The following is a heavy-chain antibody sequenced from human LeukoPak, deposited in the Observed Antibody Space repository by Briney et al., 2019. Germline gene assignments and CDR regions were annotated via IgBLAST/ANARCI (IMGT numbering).Heavy chain of an antibody. V-gene: IGHV4-61*02. CDR1: GGSISSGSYY. CDR2: VYTSGST. CDR3: ARLKYYDFWSGYDPSYYFDY. J-gene: IGHJ4*02. D-gene: IGHD3-3*01. Sequence: SQTLSLTCTVSGGSISSGSYYWSWIRQPAGKGLEWIGRVYTSGSTNYNPSLKSRVTISVDTSKNQFSLKLSSVTAADTAVYYCARLKYYDFWSGYDPSYYFDYWGQGTLVTVSS.